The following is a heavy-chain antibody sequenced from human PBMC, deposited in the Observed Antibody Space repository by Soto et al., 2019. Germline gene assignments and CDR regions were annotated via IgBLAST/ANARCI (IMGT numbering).Heavy chain of an antibody. CDR1: GGSITNYY. J-gene: IGHJ6*02. CDR2: INYDGYS. V-gene: IGHV4-59*08. Sequence: QVQLQESGPGLVKPSETLSLTCTVSGGSITNYYCSWFRQPPGKGLEWIGYINYDGYSAYNLSLKRRITRSMDASETQFSLMLESGTATDTAVYYCAGHGFGPLHGLVDVWGPGTTVIVSS. D-gene: IGHD3-10*01. CDR3: AGHGFGPLHGLVDV.